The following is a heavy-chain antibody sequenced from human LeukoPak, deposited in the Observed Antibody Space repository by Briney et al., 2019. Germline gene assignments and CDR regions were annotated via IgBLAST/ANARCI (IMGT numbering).Heavy chain of an antibody. CDR1: GFTFSNAW. D-gene: IGHD5-18*01. CDR3: TTGVDTAMDNFDY. CDR2: IKSKTDGGTT. Sequence: GGSLRLSCAASGFTFSNAWMSWVRQAPGKGLEWVGRIKSKTDGGTTDYAAPVKGRFTISRDDSKNTLYLQMNSLKTEDTAVYYCTTGVDTAMDNFDYWGQGTLVTVSS. V-gene: IGHV3-15*01. J-gene: IGHJ4*02.